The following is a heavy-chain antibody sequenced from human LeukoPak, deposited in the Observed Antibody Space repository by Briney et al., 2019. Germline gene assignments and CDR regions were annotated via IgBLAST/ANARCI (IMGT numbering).Heavy chain of an antibody. CDR2: ISWNSGSI. CDR3: AKDGTTVTTYFDY. Sequence: PGRSLRLSCAASGFTFDDYAMHWVRQAPGKGLEWVSGISWNSGSIGYADSVKGQFTISRDNAKNSLYLQMNSLRAEDTALYYCAKDGTTVTTYFDYWGQGTLITVSS. D-gene: IGHD4-17*01. CDR1: GFTFDDYA. J-gene: IGHJ4*02. V-gene: IGHV3-9*01.